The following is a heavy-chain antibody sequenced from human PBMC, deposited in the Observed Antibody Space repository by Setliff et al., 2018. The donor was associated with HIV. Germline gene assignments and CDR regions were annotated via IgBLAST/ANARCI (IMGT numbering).Heavy chain of an antibody. D-gene: IGHD3-22*01. V-gene: IGHV4-39*07. J-gene: IGHJ4*02. Sequence: SETLSLTCSVSSGSISSNTYYWSWIRQPPGRGLEWIASVFHIGSTYHNPSLMSRLTISVATSKNQFSLRLSSVTAADTAVYYCATARADSSGSVGDYWGQGTLVTVSS. CDR3: ATARADSSGSVGDY. CDR1: SGSISSNTYY. CDR2: VFHIGST.